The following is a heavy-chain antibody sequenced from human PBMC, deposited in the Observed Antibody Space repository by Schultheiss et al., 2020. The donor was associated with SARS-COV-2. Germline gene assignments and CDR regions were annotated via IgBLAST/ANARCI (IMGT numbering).Heavy chain of an antibody. Sequence: GGSLRLSCAASGFTFSDYYMNWVRQAPGKGLEWVSGISGSGGSTYYADSVKGRFTISRDNAKNSLYLQMNSLRAEDTALYYCAKGYCSGGSCYFDYWGQGTLVTVSS. V-gene: IGHV3-11*01. CDR3: AKGYCSGGSCYFDY. CDR2: ISGSGGST. J-gene: IGHJ4*02. CDR1: GFTFSDYY. D-gene: IGHD2-15*01.